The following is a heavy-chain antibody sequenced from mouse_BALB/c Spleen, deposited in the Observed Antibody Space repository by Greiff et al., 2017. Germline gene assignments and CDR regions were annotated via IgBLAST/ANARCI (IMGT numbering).Heavy chain of an antibody. D-gene: IGHD1-1*02. CDR1: GYAFTNYL. V-gene: IGHV1-54*01. CDR3: ARSGGKEVDY. CDR2: INPGSGGT. Sequence: VQVVESGAELVRPGTSVKVSCKASGYAFTNYLIEWVKQRPGQGLEWIGVINPGSGGTNYNEKFKGKATLTADKSSSTAYMQLSSLTSDDSAVYFCARSGGKEVDYWGQGTTLTVSS. J-gene: IGHJ2*01.